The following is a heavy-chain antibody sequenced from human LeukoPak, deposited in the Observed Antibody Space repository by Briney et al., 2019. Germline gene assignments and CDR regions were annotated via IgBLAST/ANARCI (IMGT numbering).Heavy chain of an antibody. D-gene: IGHD3-22*01. V-gene: IGHV3-48*03. Sequence: PGGSLRLSCAASRFTFSDYEMNWVRQAAGQGVEWVSYISSSGSTIYYGDSVKGRFTISRDNAKNSLYLQMNSLRAEDTAVYYCARDYYDSSGYCSYYHYGMDVWGQGTTVTVSS. CDR3: ARDYYDSSGYCSYYHYGMDV. CDR2: ISSSGSTI. J-gene: IGHJ6*02. CDR1: RFTFSDYE.